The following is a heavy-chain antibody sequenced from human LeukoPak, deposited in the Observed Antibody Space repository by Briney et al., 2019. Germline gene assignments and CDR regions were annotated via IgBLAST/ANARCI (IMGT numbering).Heavy chain of an antibody. CDR2: INPNNGGA. Sequence: ASVKVSCKASGQSLTGYFIHWVRQAPGQGLEWMGRINPNNGGANSAQKFQGRVTMTRDTSISTAYMELSSLRSDDTAVYYCARDIPSSGWSWGQGTLVTVSS. CDR1: GQSLTGYF. J-gene: IGHJ4*02. CDR3: ARDIPSSGWS. V-gene: IGHV1-2*06. D-gene: IGHD6-19*01.